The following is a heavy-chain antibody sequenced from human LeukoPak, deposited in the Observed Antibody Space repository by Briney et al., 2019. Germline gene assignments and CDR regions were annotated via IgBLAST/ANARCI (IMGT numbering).Heavy chain of an antibody. J-gene: IGHJ6*02. D-gene: IGHD3-9*01. CDR1: GYSFTIYW. CDR3: ARQMPPPPGVLRYFDWLSTGGYYGMDV. Sequence: GESLKISCKGSGYSFTIYWIGWVRQMPGKGLEWMGIIYPGDSDTRYSPSFQGQVTISADKSLSTAYPQWSSLQASDTAMYYCARQMPPPPGVLRYFDWLSTGGYYGMDVWGQGTTVTVSS. CDR2: IYPGDSDT. V-gene: IGHV5-51*01.